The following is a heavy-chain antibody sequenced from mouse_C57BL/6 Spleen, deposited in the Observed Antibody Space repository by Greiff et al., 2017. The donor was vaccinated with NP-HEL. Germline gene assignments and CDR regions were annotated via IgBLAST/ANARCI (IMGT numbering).Heavy chain of an antibody. CDR1: GYTFTDYY. CDR3: ARYGNYGFAY. Sequence: EVQLQQSGPELVKPGASVKISCKASGYTFTDYYMNWVKQSHGKSLEWIGDINPNNGGTSYNQKFKGKATLTVDKSSSTAYMELRSLTSEDSAVYYCARYGNYGFAYWGQGTLVTVSA. V-gene: IGHV1-26*01. CDR2: INPNNGGT. D-gene: IGHD2-1*01. J-gene: IGHJ3*01.